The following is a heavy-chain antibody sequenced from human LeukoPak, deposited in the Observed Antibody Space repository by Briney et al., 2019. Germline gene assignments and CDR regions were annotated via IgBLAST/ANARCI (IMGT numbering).Heavy chain of an antibody. CDR1: GFSFADYG. J-gene: IGHJ4*02. V-gene: IGHV3-9*01. D-gene: IGHD2-2*01. CDR3: AKDGGGYCNNSSC. Sequence: PGGSLRLSCVGSGFSFADYGMHWVRQAPGKGLEWVSGISWNSGATAYADSVKGRFTISRDNAKNSIYLQMNSLRAEDTAIYYCAKDGGGYCNNSSCWGQGTLVTVSS. CDR2: ISWNSGAT.